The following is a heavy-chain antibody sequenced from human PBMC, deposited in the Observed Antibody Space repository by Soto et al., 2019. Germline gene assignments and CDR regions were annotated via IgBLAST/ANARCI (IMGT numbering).Heavy chain of an antibody. CDR2: IIPIFGTA. D-gene: IGHD6-13*01. Sequence: SVKVSCKASGGTFSSYAISWVRQAPGQGLEWMGGIIPIFGTANYAQKFQGRVTITADESTSTAYMELSSLRSEDTAVYYCARGSGIAASPTNYYHYYRMDVWGQGTTVPVSS. V-gene: IGHV1-69*13. J-gene: IGHJ6*02. CDR1: GGTFSSYA. CDR3: ARGSGIAASPTNYYHYYRMDV.